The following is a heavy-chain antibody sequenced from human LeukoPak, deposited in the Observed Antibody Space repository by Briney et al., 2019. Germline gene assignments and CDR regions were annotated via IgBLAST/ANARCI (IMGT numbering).Heavy chain of an antibody. Sequence: SETLSLTCTVSGSSISSSSYYWGWIRQPPGKGLEWIGSIYYSGSTYYNPSLKSRVTMSVDTSKNQFSLRLTSVTAADTAVYYCARFSRWLPFEFWGQGTLVTVSS. CDR2: IYYSGST. J-gene: IGHJ4*02. CDR3: ARFSRWLPFEF. V-gene: IGHV4-39*07. D-gene: IGHD5-12*01. CDR1: GSSISSSSYY.